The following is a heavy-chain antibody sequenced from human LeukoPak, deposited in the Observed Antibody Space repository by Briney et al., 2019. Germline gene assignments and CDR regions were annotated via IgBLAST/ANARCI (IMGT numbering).Heavy chain of an antibody. Sequence: SETLSLTCTVSGGSISSYYWSWIRQPPGKGLEWIGYIYYSGSTNYNPSLKSRVTISVDTSKNQFPLKLSSVTAADTAVYYCARGRYSYGPYYFDYWGQGTLVTVSS. CDR2: IYYSGST. D-gene: IGHD5-18*01. CDR1: GGSISSYY. CDR3: ARGRYSYGPYYFDY. V-gene: IGHV4-59*12. J-gene: IGHJ4*02.